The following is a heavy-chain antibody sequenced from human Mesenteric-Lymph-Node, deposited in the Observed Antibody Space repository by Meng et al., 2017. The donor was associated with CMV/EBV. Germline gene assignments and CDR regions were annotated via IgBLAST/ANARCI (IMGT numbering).Heavy chain of an antibody. V-gene: IGHV3-11*04. Sequence: GGSLRLSCAASGFIFSDYYMTWIRQAPGKGLEWVSYISGSAYSVHYADSVKGRFTISRDNAKNSLYLQMNSLRAEDTAVYYCARGSSWKDFYYYYGMDVWGQGTTVTVSS. CDR3: ARGSSWKDFYYYYGMDV. D-gene: IGHD1-1*01. CDR1: GFIFSDYY. CDR2: ISGSAYSV. J-gene: IGHJ6*02.